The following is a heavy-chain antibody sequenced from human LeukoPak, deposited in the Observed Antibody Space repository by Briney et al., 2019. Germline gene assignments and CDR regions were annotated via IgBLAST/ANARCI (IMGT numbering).Heavy chain of an antibody. J-gene: IGHJ6*04. D-gene: IGHD2-15*01. Sequence: GGSLRLSCVVSGLTFSSYGMLWVRQAPGKGLEWVAVISYDGSNKYYADSVKGRFTISRDNSKNTLYLQMNSLRAEDTAVFYCAKDAPPCSGGSCYSGYYFYGMDVWGKGTTVTVSS. CDR3: AKDAPPCSGGSCYSGYYFYGMDV. V-gene: IGHV3-30*18. CDR2: ISYDGSNK. CDR1: GLTFSSYG.